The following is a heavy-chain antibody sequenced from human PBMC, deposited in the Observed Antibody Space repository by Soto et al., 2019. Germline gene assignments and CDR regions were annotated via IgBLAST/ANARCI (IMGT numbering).Heavy chain of an antibody. D-gene: IGHD3-3*01. J-gene: IGHJ4*02. CDR1: GFTFSTYG. CDR2: IWYDGSNK. Sequence: GGSLRLSCAASGFTFSTYGMHWVRQAPGKGLEWVAVIWYDGSNKYYADSVEGRFTISRDDSKNTLYLQMNSLRAEDTAVYYCARDKRDLRFLEWSYYFDYWGQGTLVTVSS. V-gene: IGHV3-33*01. CDR3: ARDKRDLRFLEWSYYFDY.